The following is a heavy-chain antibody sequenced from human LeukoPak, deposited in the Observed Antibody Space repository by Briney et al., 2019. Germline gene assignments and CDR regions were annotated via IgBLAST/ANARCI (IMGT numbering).Heavy chain of an antibody. CDR2: INHSGST. D-gene: IGHD6-19*01. CDR3: ARSGPSLYSSGWYVRVRYFDY. Sequence: SETLSLTCAVYGGSFSGCYWSWIRQPPGKGLEWIGEINHSGSTNYNPSLKSRVTISVDTSKNQFSLKLSSVTAADTAVYYCARSGPSLYSSGWYVRVRYFDYWGQGTLVTVSS. J-gene: IGHJ4*02. V-gene: IGHV4-34*01. CDR1: GGSFSGCY.